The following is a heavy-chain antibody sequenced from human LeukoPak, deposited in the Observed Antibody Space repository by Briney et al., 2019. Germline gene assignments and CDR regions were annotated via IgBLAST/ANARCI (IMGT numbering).Heavy chain of an antibody. CDR2: IFYTGTT. V-gene: IGHV4-39*07. CDR3: ARVRRQLLWGLTNYYYYMDV. Sequence: SETLSLTCTVSGGSVRTGTYIWGWIRPPPGKGLEWIGSIFYTGTTYYTPSLKSRVIASLDMSKKQFSLRMTSMTAADTAVYYCARVRRQLLWGLTNYYYYMDVWGKGTTVTVSS. D-gene: IGHD2-2*01. J-gene: IGHJ6*03. CDR1: GGSVRTGTYI.